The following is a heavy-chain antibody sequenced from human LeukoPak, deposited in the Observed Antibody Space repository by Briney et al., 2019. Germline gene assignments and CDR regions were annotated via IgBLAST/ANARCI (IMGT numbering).Heavy chain of an antibody. CDR1: GFTFTNYY. CDR2: IGDSGGST. D-gene: IGHD2-21*01. CDR3: ARGYLARLVY. Sequence: GGSLRLSCAASGFTFTNYYMNWVRQAPGKGLEWVSAIGDSGGSTFYADSVKGRFTISRDNSKNTLYLQMNSLRAEDTAMYYCARGYLARLVYWGQGTLVTVSS. V-gene: IGHV3-23*01. J-gene: IGHJ4*02.